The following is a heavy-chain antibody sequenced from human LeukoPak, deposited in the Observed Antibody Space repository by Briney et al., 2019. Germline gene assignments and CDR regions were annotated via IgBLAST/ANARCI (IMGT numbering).Heavy chain of an antibody. J-gene: IGHJ4*02. V-gene: IGHV3-21*04. D-gene: IGHD3-10*01. CDR1: GFMFSNYA. CDR3: GSTVREGEDQ. Sequence: PGGSLRLSCAASGFMFSNYAMNWVRQAPGKGLEWVSSITSSSAYIYYADSVKGRFTISRDNAKNSLYLQMDSLRDEDTAVYYCGSTVREGEDQWGQGTLVTVSS. CDR2: ITSSSAYI.